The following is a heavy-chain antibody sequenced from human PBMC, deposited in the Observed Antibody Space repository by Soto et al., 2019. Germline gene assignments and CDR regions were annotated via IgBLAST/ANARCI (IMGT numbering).Heavy chain of an antibody. CDR1: GGSISSSSYH. Sequence: SETLSLTCTVSGGSISSSSYHWDWIRQPPGKGLEWIGSFHYSGSTYYNPSLKSRVTISVDTSKNQFSLKLSSVTAADTAVYYCARSIRYYSDSSGYPDYWGQGTLVTVSS. J-gene: IGHJ4*02. V-gene: IGHV4-39*01. CDR3: ARSIRYYSDSSGYPDY. D-gene: IGHD3-22*01. CDR2: FHYSGST.